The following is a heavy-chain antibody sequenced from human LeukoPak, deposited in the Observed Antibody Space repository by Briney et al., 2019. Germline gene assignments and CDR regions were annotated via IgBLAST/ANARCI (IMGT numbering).Heavy chain of an antibody. Sequence: ASVKVSCKASGYTFTGYYMHWVRQAPGQGLEWMGWINPNSGGTNYAQKFQGRVTMTRDTSISTAYMELSRLRSDDTAVYYCARGPYCSSSSCYYGTELAAEYLHHWGQGTLVTVSS. CDR3: ARGPYCSSSSCYYGTELAAEYLHH. J-gene: IGHJ1*01. V-gene: IGHV1-2*02. D-gene: IGHD2-2*01. CDR1: GYTFTGYY. CDR2: INPNSGGT.